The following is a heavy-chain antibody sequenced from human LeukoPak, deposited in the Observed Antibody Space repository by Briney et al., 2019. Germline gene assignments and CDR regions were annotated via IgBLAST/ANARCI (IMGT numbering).Heavy chain of an antibody. Sequence: ASVKLSCTASGYSVTGYNMHWVRQAPGQGLELVGRINPNGGGTNYAQKFQGRVTMTRDTSISTAYMELSRLRSDDTAVYYCARGGTYYYDSSGYPSGFDYWGQGTLVTVSS. J-gene: IGHJ4*02. CDR1: GYSVTGYN. V-gene: IGHV1-2*06. CDR3: ARGGTYYYDSSGYPSGFDY. CDR2: INPNGGGT. D-gene: IGHD3-22*01.